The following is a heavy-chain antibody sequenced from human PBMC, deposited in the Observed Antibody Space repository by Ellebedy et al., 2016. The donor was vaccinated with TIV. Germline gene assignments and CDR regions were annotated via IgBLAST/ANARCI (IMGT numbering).Heavy chain of an antibody. J-gene: IGHJ3*02. V-gene: IGHV1-8*01. CDR1: GNTFASSN. D-gene: IGHD1-1*01. CDR3: ARAGDWRLAAFDI. CDR2: MNPNNGNT. Sequence: ASVKVSCKASGNTFASSNINWVRQATGQGLEWMGWMNPNNGNTGYAQKFQGRLTMTRNTSITTAYMDLSSLRSEDTAVYYCARAGDWRLAAFDIWGQGTMVTVSS.